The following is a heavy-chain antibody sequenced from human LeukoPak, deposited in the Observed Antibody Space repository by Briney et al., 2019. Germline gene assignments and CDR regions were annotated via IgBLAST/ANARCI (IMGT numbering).Heavy chain of an antibody. CDR1: GYTFTGYY. CDR3: ARWAVTLGAFDI. V-gene: IGHV1-2*02. D-gene: IGHD4-17*01. Sequence: ASVKVSCKASGYTFTGYYMHWVRQAPGQGLEWMGWINPNSGGTNYAQKFQGRVTMTRDTSISTAYMELSRLRSDDTAVYYCARWAVTLGAFDIWGQGTMATVSS. J-gene: IGHJ3*02. CDR2: INPNSGGT.